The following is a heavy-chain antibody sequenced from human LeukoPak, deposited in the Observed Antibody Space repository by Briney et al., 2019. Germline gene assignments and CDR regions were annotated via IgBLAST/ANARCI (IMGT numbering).Heavy chain of an antibody. Sequence: ASVTVSFKASGYTFTNYDINGVGQAAGQGGEWVGWMNPNSGNTGYAQQFPGTVTMASNTSIRTAYMELSSLRSEDTAVYYCASPYDSVWGSYRNWGQGTLVTVSS. CDR2: MNPNSGNT. CDR1: GYTFTNYD. D-gene: IGHD3-16*02. V-gene: IGHV1-8*01. J-gene: IGHJ4*02. CDR3: ASPYDSVWGSYRN.